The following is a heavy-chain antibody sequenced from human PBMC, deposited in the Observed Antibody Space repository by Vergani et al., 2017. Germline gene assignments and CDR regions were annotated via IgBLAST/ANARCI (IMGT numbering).Heavy chain of an antibody. CDR1: GGSITSDNYY. CDR3: ARGYDTQDY. CDR2: IYTSGIT. J-gene: IGHJ4*02. Sequence: QVQLQESGPGLVKPSQTLSLTCTVSGGSITSDNYYWSWIRQPAGKGLEWIGRIYTSGITNYNPSLKSRVTISVDTSKNHFSLKLSSVTAADTALYYCARGYDTQDYWGQGTLVTVSS. V-gene: IGHV4-61*02. D-gene: IGHD3-22*01.